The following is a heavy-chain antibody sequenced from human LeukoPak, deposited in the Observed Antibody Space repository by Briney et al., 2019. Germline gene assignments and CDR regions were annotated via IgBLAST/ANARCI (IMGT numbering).Heavy chain of an antibody. CDR1: GFTFSSYV. V-gene: IGHV3-33*06. J-gene: IGHJ4*02. CDR2: IWYDETKK. D-gene: IGHD3-22*01. CDR3: AKERETSGYYSHCWDY. Sequence: TGGTLSLSCEASGFTFSSYVMHWVPQAPGKGREGVTDIWYDETKKFYGDSVKGRFTISRDNSKNTLYLQMDSLRAEDTAVYFCAKERETSGYYSHCWDYWGQGTLVTVSS.